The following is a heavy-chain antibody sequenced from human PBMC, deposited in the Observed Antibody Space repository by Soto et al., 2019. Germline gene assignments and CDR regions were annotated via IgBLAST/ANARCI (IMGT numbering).Heavy chain of an antibody. Sequence: QVQLVESGGGVVQPVRSLRLSCAASGFTFSSYGMHWVRQAPGKGLEWVAVISYDGSNKYYADSVKGRFTISRDNSKNTLYLQMNSLRAEDTAVYYCAKDLGYYYYGMDVWGQGTTVTVSS. CDR2: ISYDGSNK. J-gene: IGHJ6*02. CDR3: AKDLGYYYYGMDV. V-gene: IGHV3-30*18. CDR1: GFTFSSYG. D-gene: IGHD1-26*01.